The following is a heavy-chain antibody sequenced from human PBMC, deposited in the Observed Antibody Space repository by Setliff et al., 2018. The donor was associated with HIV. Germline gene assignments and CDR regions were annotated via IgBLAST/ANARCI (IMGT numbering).Heavy chain of an antibody. J-gene: IGHJ5*02. CDR3: ARDNYNFWSGYPTVEGSNWFDP. D-gene: IGHD3-3*01. CDR2: INPNSGGT. Sequence: ASVKVSCKASGYSFTDYFIHWVRQAPGRGLEWMGWINPNSGGTNYAQKFQGRVTMTRDTSISTAYMELSRLRSDDTAVYYCARDNYNFWSGYPTVEGSNWFDPWGQGTLVTVSS. V-gene: IGHV1-2*02. CDR1: GYSFTDYF.